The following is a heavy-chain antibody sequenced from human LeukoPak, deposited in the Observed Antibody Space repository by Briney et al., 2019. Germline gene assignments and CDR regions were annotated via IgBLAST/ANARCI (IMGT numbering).Heavy chain of an antibody. J-gene: IGHJ4*02. CDR2: VYYNGLT. Sequence: SETLSLTCTVSGGSISPHYWTWIRQTPGKGLEWIGYVYYNGLTSYNASLRSRLILSVDTARNQVSLKLTSVTAADTAVYYCTRERSTVTFDSWGQGTLVTVSS. V-gene: IGHV4-59*11. CDR3: TRERSTVTFDS. CDR1: GGSISPHY. D-gene: IGHD4-17*01.